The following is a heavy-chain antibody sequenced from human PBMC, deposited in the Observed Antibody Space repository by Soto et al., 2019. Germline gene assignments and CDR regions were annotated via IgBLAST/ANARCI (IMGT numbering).Heavy chain of an antibody. V-gene: IGHV1-2*02. J-gene: IGHJ6*02. CDR1: GYTFTGYY. CDR2: INPNSGGT. Sequence: ASVKVSCKASGYTFTGYYMHWVRQAPGQGLEWMGWINPNSGGTNYAQKFQGRVTMTRDTSISTAYMELGRLRSDDTAVYYCARVKYYYDSSGYLDYYGMDVWGQGTTVTVSS. CDR3: ARVKYYYDSSGYLDYYGMDV. D-gene: IGHD3-22*01.